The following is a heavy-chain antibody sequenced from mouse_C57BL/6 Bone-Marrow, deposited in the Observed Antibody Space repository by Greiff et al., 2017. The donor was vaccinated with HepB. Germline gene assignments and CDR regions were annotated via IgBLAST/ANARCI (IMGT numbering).Heavy chain of an antibody. Sequence: EVQVVESGGGLVKPGGSLKLSCAASGFTFSSYAMSWVRQTPEKRLEWVATISDGGSYTYYPDNVKGRFTISRDNAKNNLYLQMSHLKSEDTAMYYCARESGGSRFDYWGQGTTLTVSS. J-gene: IGHJ2*01. CDR3: ARESGGSRFDY. V-gene: IGHV5-4*01. D-gene: IGHD1-1*01. CDR2: ISDGGSYT. CDR1: GFTFSSYA.